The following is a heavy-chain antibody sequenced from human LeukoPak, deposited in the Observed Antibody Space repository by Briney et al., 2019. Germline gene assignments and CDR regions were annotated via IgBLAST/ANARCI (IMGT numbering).Heavy chain of an antibody. CDR2: TYYRSKWYN. CDR1: GDIISSYSDA. CDR3: SRSDGASYLDY. D-gene: IGHD1-26*01. Sequence: SQTLSLTCDVSGDIISSYSDAWNWIRQSPSRGLEWLGRTYYRSKWYNDYAVSLKSRISINPDTSKNQFSLQLNSVTPEDTAVCYCSRSDGASYLDYGGQGTLVTVSS. V-gene: IGHV6-1*01. J-gene: IGHJ4*02.